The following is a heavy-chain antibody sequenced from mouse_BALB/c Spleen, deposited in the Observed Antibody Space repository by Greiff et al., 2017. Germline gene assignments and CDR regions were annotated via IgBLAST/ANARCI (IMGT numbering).Heavy chain of an antibody. CDR1: GFTFSSYG. CDR3: ARHTDYGILDY. CDR2: ISSGGSYT. D-gene: IGHD1-1*01. V-gene: IGHV5-6*01. Sequence: EVKVVESGGDLVKPGGSLKLSCAASGFTFSSYGMSWVRQTPDKRLEWVATISSGGSYTYYPDSVKGRFTISRDNAKNTLYLQMSSLKSEDTAMYYCARHTDYGILDYWGQGTTLTVSS. J-gene: IGHJ2*01.